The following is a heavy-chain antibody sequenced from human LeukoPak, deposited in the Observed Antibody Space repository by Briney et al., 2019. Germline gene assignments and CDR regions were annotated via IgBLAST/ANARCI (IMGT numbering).Heavy chain of an antibody. CDR2: VSSSGSTI. D-gene: IGHD6-19*01. Sequence: GGSLRLSCAASGFTFSSYEMNWVRQAPGKGLEWVSYVSSSGSTIYYADSVKGRFTISRDNAKNSLYLQMNSLRAEDTDVYYCARETIAVADPGCIGYWGQGTLVTVSS. V-gene: IGHV3-48*03. J-gene: IGHJ4*02. CDR3: ARETIAVADPGCIGY. CDR1: GFTFSSYE.